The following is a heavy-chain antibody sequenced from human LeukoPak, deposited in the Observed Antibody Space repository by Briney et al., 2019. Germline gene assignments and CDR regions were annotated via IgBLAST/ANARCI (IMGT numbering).Heavy chain of an antibody. V-gene: IGHV4-39*01. CDR3: ARQVVRGWSHF. D-gene: IGHD3-10*01. J-gene: IGHJ4*02. CDR1: GDSISTSNSY. CDR2: IYYSGNT. Sequence: SETLSLTCTVSGDSISTSNSYWGWIRQPPGKGLEWIGSIYYSGNTYYNASLKSRVTISVDTSKNQFSLKLTSVTAADTAVYYCARQVVRGWSHFWGQGTLVTVSS.